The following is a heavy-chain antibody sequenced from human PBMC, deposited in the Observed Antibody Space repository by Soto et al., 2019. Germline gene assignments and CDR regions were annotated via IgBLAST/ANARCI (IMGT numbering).Heavy chain of an antibody. CDR2: IWYDGRNK. J-gene: IGHJ4*02. V-gene: IGHV3-33*01. D-gene: IGHD2-15*01. Sequence: QVQLVESGGGAVQPGTSLRLSCEASGFIFSEYAMHWVRQAPGKGLEWVTFIWYDGRNKYYEKSVRGRFTISRDNSKNLLFLQMSGLGVEDRAVYYCARARTPGFCSGGSCYALDYWGRGTLVTVSS. CDR1: GFIFSEYA. CDR3: ARARTPGFCSGGSCYALDY.